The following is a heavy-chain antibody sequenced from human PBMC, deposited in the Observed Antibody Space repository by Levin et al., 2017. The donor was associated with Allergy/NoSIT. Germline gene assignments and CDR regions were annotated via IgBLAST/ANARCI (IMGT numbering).Heavy chain of an antibody. CDR3: ARAGHYYDYYMDV. Sequence: SETLSLTCTVSGGSISSYYWSWIRQPPGKGLEWIGYIYYSGSTNYNPSLKSRVTISVDTSKNQFSLKLSSVTAADTAVYYCARAGHYYDYYMDVWGKGTTVTVSS. CDR2: IYYSGST. D-gene: IGHD1-14*01. CDR1: GGSISSYY. V-gene: IGHV4-59*01. J-gene: IGHJ6*03.